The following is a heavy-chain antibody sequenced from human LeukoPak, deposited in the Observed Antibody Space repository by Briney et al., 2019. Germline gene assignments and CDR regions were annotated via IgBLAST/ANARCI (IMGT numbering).Heavy chain of an antibody. D-gene: IGHD2/OR15-2a*01. CDR2: INYSGAT. CDR1: GVSMRDYY. V-gene: IGHV4-59*12. Sequence: SETLSLTCSVSGVSMRDYYWIWIRQPPGRGLEWFGYINYSGATNYTPSLKSRVTISVDKSKEQFFLKLRSVTAADTAVYYCAKKLWPHDAFDIWGHGTLVTVYS. CDR3: AKKLWPHDAFDI. J-gene: IGHJ3*02.